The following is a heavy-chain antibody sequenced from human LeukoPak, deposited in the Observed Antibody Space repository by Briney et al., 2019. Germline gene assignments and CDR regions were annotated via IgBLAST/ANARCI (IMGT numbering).Heavy chain of an antibody. CDR2: ISYDGSNK. J-gene: IGHJ5*02. D-gene: IGHD3-10*01. CDR1: GFTFSSYA. CDR3: ARALARFGDFDP. Sequence: GRSLRLSCAASGFTFSSYAMHWVRQAPGKGLEWVAVISYDGSNKYYADSVKGRFTISRDNSKNTLYLQMNSLRAEDTAVYYCARALARFGDFDPWGQGTLVTASS. V-gene: IGHV3-30-3*01.